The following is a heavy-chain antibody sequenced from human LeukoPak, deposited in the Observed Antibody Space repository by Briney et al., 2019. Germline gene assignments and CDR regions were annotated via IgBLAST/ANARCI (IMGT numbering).Heavy chain of an antibody. D-gene: IGHD6-19*01. CDR2: ISYDGGNK. CDR1: GFTFSSYG. CDR3: AKDETTYSSGWFDAFDI. V-gene: IGHV3-30*18. Sequence: PGRSLGLSCAASGFTFSSYGMHWVRQAPGKGLEWVAVISYDGGNKYFADSVKGRFTISRDNSKNTLYLQMNSLRAEDTAVYYCAKDETTYSSGWFDAFDIWGQGTMVTVSS. J-gene: IGHJ3*02.